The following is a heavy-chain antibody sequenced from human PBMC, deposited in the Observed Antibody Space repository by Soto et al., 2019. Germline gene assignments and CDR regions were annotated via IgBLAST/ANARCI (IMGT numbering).Heavy chain of an antibody. Sequence: QVQLVQSGAEVKKPGSSVKVSCKASGGTFSSYTISWVRQAPGQGLEWMGRIIPILGIANYAQKFQGRVTITADKSTSTAYMELSSLRSEDTAVYCCASYYPGYDQYYFDYWGQGTLVTVSS. CDR2: IIPILGIA. CDR3: ASYYPGYDQYYFDY. J-gene: IGHJ4*02. D-gene: IGHD5-12*01. CDR1: GGTFSSYT. V-gene: IGHV1-69*02.